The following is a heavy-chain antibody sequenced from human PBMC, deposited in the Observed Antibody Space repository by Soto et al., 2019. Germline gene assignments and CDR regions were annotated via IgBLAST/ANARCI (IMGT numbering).Heavy chain of an antibody. D-gene: IGHD2-2*01. V-gene: IGHV3-21*01. CDR2: ITTTSTYK. CDR3: AREKCSSTSCNHGMDV. CDR1: AFTFNNFP. J-gene: IGHJ6*02. Sequence: GGSLRLSCVASAFTFNNFPMHWVRQAPGKGLQWLASITTTSTYKYYADSVKGRFSISRDNAKNSLYLELTNLRSEDTAVYYCAREKCSSTSCNHGMDVWGLGTTVTSP.